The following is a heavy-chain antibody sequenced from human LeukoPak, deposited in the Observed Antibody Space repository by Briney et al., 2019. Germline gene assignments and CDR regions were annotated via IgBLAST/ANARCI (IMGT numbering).Heavy chain of an antibody. CDR1: GYIFAHYW. D-gene: IGHD2-21*02. V-gene: IGHV5-51*01. Sequence: GESLKISCKGSGYIFAHYWIGWVRQMPGKGLEWMAIIFPDDSNTKYSPSFQGQVTISADKFINTAYLQWSSLKASDTDMYYCGGMVVTRGWYAMDVWGQGTPVTVSS. CDR3: GGMVVTRGWYAMDV. CDR2: IFPDDSNT. J-gene: IGHJ6*02.